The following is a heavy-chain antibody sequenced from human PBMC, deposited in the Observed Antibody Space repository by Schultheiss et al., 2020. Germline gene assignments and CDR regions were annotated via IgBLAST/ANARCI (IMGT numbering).Heavy chain of an antibody. V-gene: IGHV3-48*04. CDR2: ISSSGSTI. J-gene: IGHJ4*02. D-gene: IGHD6-19*01. CDR1: GFTFSSYS. Sequence: GGSLRLSCAASGFTFSSYSMNWVRQAPGKGLEWVSYISSSGSTIYYADSVKGRFTISRDNAKNSLYLQMNSLRAEDTAVYYCARVDSSGWKGVWGIDYWGQGTLVTVSS. CDR3: ARVDSSGWKGVWGIDY.